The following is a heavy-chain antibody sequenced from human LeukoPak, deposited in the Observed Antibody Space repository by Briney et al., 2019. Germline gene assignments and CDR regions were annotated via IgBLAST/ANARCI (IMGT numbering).Heavy chain of an antibody. CDR1: GFTVSSNY. CDR3: AREGYGDYSFDC. V-gene: IGHV3-66*01. CDR2: IYSGGNT. J-gene: IGHJ4*02. D-gene: IGHD4-17*01. Sequence: GGSLRLSCAASGFTVSSNYMSWVRQAPGKGLEWVSVIYSGGNTYYADSVKGRFTISRDNSKNTLYLQMNSLRAEDTAVYYCAREGYGDYSFDCWGQGTLVTVSS.